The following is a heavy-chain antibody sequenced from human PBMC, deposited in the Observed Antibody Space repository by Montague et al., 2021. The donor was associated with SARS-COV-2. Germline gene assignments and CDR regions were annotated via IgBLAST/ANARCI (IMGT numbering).Heavy chain of an antibody. J-gene: IGHJ6*02. Sequence: SETLSLTCAVYGGSFSGYYWSWSRQPPGKGREWIGEINHSGSTNYNPSLKSRVTISVDTSKNQFSLKLSSVTAADTAVYYCARSKPVSSFYYYYGMDVWGQGTPVTVSS. V-gene: IGHV4-34*01. CDR3: ARSKPVSSFYYYYGMDV. D-gene: IGHD1-14*01. CDR2: INHSGST. CDR1: GGSFSGYY.